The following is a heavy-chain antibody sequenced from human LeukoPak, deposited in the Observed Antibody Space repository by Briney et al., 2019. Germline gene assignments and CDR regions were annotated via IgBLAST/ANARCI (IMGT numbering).Heavy chain of an antibody. Sequence: GGSLRLSCAASGFTFSSYAKHWVRQAPGKGLEWVAVISYDGSNKYYADSVKGRFTISRDNSKNTLYLQMNSLRAEDTAVYYCARWYGDYFDYWGQGTLVTVSS. V-gene: IGHV3-30-3*01. J-gene: IGHJ4*02. CDR3: ARWYGDYFDY. D-gene: IGHD4-17*01. CDR1: GFTFSSYA. CDR2: ISYDGSNK.